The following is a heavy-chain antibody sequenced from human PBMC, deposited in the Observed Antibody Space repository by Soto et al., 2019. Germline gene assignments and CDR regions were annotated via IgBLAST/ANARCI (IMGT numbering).Heavy chain of an antibody. CDR3: AKIFYGMDV. CDR2: ISYDGSNK. V-gene: IGHV3-30*18. CDR1: GFTFSSYG. J-gene: IGHJ6*02. Sequence: VGSLRLSCAASGFTFSSYGMHWVRQAPGKGLEWVAVISYDGSNKYYADSVKGRFTISRDNSKNTLYLQMNSLRAEDTAVYYCAKIFYGMDVWGQGTTVTVSS.